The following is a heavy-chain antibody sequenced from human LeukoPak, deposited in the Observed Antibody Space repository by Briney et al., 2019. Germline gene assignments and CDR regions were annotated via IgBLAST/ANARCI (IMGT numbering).Heavy chain of an antibody. D-gene: IGHD3-3*01. J-gene: IGHJ5*02. CDR3: ATLGTSHCDFWSGYYKKWFDP. V-gene: IGHV1-24*01. CDR2: FDPEDGET. Sequence: ASVKVSCKVSGYTLTELSMHWVRQAPGKGLEWMGGFDPEDGETIYAQKFQGRVTMTEDTSTDTAYMELSSLRSEDTAVYYCATLGTSHCDFWSGYYKKWFDPWGQGTLVTVSS. CDR1: GYTLTELS.